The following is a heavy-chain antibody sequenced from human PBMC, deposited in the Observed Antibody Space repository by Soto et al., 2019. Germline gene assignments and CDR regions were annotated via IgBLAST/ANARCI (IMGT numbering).Heavy chain of an antibody. CDR2: IRYDGSNK. CDR1: GFTFSSYG. J-gene: IGHJ3*02. D-gene: IGHD6-19*01. CDR3: ARGDSSGWYYAFGI. V-gene: IGHV3-33*01. Sequence: QVQLVESGGGVVQPWRSLRLSCAASGFTFSSYGMHWVRQAPGKGLEWVAVIRYDGSNKYYADSVKGRFTFSRDNSKNTLYLQMNSLRGEDTALYYCARGDSSGWYYAFGIWGQGKMVNVSA.